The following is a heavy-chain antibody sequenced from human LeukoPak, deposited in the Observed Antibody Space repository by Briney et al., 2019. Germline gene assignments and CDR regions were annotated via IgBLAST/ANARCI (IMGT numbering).Heavy chain of an antibody. J-gene: IGHJ5*02. CDR2: ISSSSSYI. CDR1: GFTFSSYS. D-gene: IGHD4-17*01. CDR3: ARDEPMTTVARGDWFDP. V-gene: IGHV3-21*01. Sequence: PGGSLRLSCAASGFTFSSYSMSWVRQAPGKGLEWVSSISSSSSYIYSADSVKGRFTISRDNAKNSLYPQMNSLRAEDTAVYYCARDEPMTTVARGDWFDPWGQGTLVTVSS.